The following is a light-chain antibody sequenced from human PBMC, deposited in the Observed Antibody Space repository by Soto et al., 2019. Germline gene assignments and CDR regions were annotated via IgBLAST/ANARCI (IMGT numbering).Light chain of an antibody. CDR2: DAS. CDR3: QQSYSTPWT. J-gene: IGKJ1*01. Sequence: DIQMTQSPSSLSASVGDRVTITCRASQSISSYLNWYQQKPGKAPKLLIYDASSLQSGVPSRFSGSGSGTDSTLTISSLQPEDFATYYCQQSYSTPWTFGQGTKVEIK. CDR1: QSISSY. V-gene: IGKV1-39*01.